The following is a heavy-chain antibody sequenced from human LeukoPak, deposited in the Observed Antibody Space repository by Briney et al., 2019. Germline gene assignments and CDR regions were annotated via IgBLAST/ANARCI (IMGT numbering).Heavy chain of an antibody. Sequence: ASVKVSCKVSGYTLTELSMHWVRQAPGKGLEWMGGFDPEDGETIYAQKFQGRVTMTEDTSTDTAYMGLSSLRSEDTAVYYCATDLLAAAGSVSWGQGTLVTVSS. CDR1: GYTLTELS. CDR2: FDPEDGET. V-gene: IGHV1-24*01. J-gene: IGHJ4*02. CDR3: ATDLLAAAGSVS. D-gene: IGHD6-13*01.